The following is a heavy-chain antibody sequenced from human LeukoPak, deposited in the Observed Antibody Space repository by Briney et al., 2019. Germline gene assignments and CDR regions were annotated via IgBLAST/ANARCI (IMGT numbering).Heavy chain of an antibody. CDR3: ARGYCSGGSCYSDWFDP. J-gene: IGHJ5*02. V-gene: IGHV4-59*01. CDR1: GGPISSYY. D-gene: IGHD2-15*01. Sequence: SETLSLTCSVSGGPISSYYWTWIRQPPGKGLEWIGYIHDSGVTDYNPSLKSRVTISVDTSKNQFSLKLSSVTAADTAVYYCARGYCSGGSCYSDWFDPWGQGTLVTVSS. CDR2: IHDSGVT.